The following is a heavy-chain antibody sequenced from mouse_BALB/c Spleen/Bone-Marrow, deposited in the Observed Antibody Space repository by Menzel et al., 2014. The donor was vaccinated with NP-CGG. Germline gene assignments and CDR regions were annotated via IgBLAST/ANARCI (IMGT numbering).Heavy chain of an antibody. V-gene: IGHV6-6*02. CDR3: TTGFAY. CDR2: IRLKSNNYAT. J-gene: IGHJ3*01. CDR1: GFTFSNYW. Sequence: EVQGVESGGGLVQPGGSMKLSCVASGFTFSNYWMNWVRRSPEKGLEWVAEIRLKSNNYATHYAESVKGRFTISRDDSKSSVYPQMNNLRAEDTGIYYCTTGFAYWGQGTLVTVSA.